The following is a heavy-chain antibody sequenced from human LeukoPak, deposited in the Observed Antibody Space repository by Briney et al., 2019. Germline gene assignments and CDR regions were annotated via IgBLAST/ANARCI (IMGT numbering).Heavy chain of an antibody. CDR2: INAGNGNT. CDR1: GYTFTSYA. CDR3: ARPVSGWYGYFDY. Sequence: ASVKVSCKASGYTFTSYAMHWVRQAPGQRLEWMGWINAGNGNTKYSQKFQGRVTITRDTSASTAYMELSSLRSEDTAVYYCARPVSGWYGYFDYWGQGTLVTVSS. J-gene: IGHJ4*02. V-gene: IGHV1-3*01. D-gene: IGHD6-19*01.